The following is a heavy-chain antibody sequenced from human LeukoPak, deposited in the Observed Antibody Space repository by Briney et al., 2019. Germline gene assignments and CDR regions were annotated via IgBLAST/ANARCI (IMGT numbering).Heavy chain of an antibody. CDR3: AKIDHGSSWPDY. J-gene: IGHJ4*02. D-gene: IGHD6-13*01. Sequence: GRSLRPSCAASGFTFDDYAMHWVRQAPGKGLEWVSGISWNSNSIGYADSVKGRFTISRDNAKNSLYLQMNSLRAEDTALYYCAKIDHGSSWPDYWGQGTLVTVSS. CDR1: GFTFDDYA. CDR2: ISWNSNSI. V-gene: IGHV3-9*01.